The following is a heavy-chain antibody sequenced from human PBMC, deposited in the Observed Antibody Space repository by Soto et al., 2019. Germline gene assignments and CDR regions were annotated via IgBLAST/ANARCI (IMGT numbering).Heavy chain of an antibody. J-gene: IGHJ4*02. Sequence: EVQLMESGGGLGQPGGSLRLSCAASGFTFSGYNMNWVRQAPGRGLEWVSYINRNNGVVSYADSVKGRFTISRDNAKNSMSLQMNSLRDEDTAVYYCAREGKTAFGDVLGPFDYWGQGILVTVSS. V-gene: IGHV3-48*02. CDR1: GFTFSGYN. D-gene: IGHD3-3*01. CDR3: AREGKTAFGDVLGPFDY. CDR2: INRNNGVV.